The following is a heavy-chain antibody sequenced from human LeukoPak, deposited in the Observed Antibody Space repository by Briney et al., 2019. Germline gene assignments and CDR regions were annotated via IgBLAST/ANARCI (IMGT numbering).Heavy chain of an antibody. CDR3: AAAAGPRGARFDY. CDR1: GYSFTSYW. J-gene: IGHJ4*02. CDR2: IYPGDSDT. Sequence: GESLKISSKGSGYSFTSYWIGWVRQMPGKGLEWMGIIYPGDSDTRYSPSFQGQVTISADKSISTAYLQWSSLKASDTAMYYCAAAAGPRGARFDYWGQGTLVSVSS. D-gene: IGHD6-13*01. V-gene: IGHV5-51*01.